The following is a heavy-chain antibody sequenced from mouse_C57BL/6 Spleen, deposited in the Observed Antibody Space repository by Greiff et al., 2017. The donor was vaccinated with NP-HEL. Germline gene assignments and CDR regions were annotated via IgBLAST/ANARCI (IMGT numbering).Heavy chain of an antibody. J-gene: IGHJ1*03. V-gene: IGHV1-76*01. CDR3: ATPYDYDEEWYFDV. Sequence: QVQLKESGAELVRPGASVKLSCKASGYTFTDYYINWVKQRPGQGLEWIARLYPGSGNTYYNEKFKGKATLTAEKSSSTAYMQLSSLTSEDSAVYFCATPYDYDEEWYFDVWGTGTTVTVSS. D-gene: IGHD2-4*01. CDR1: GYTFTDYY. CDR2: LYPGSGNT.